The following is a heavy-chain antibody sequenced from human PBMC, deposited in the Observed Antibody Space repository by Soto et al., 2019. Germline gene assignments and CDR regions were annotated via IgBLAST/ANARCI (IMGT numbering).Heavy chain of an antibody. CDR1: GFTFSSYW. Sequence: PGGSLRLSCAASGFTFSSYWMHWVRQAPGKGLVWVSRINSDGSSTTYADSVKGRFTISRDNAKNTLYLQMNSLRAEDTVVYYCARGPVCSSTSCYDWFDPWGQGTLVTVS. J-gene: IGHJ5*02. V-gene: IGHV3-74*01. CDR2: INSDGSST. CDR3: ARGPVCSSTSCYDWFDP. D-gene: IGHD2-2*01.